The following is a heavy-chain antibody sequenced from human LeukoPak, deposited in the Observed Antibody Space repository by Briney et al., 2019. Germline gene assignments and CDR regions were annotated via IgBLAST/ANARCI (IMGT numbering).Heavy chain of an antibody. D-gene: IGHD3-10*01. J-gene: IGHJ6*03. V-gene: IGHV1-8*01. CDR1: GYTFTSYD. Sequence: ASVQVSCKASGYTFTSYDINWVRQATGQGLEWMGRMNPNRGNTGYAQKFQGRVTMTRNTSISTAYMELSSLRSEDTAVYYCARGRRRLWFGELLRYYYYYMDVWGKGTTVTISS. CDR3: ARGRRRLWFGELLRYYYYYMDV. CDR2: MNPNRGNT.